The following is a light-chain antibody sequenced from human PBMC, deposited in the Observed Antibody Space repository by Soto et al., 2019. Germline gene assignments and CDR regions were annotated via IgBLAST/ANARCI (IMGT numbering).Light chain of an antibody. CDR2: AAS. CDR3: QQSYSTPQT. V-gene: IGKV1-39*01. Sequence: DIQMTQSPSSLSASVGDRVTITCRASQSISINLNWYQQKPGKAPKLLIYAASSLQSGVPSRFSGSGSGTDFTLTISSLQPEDFATYYCQQSYSTPQTFGQGTKVEIK. J-gene: IGKJ1*01. CDR1: QSISIN.